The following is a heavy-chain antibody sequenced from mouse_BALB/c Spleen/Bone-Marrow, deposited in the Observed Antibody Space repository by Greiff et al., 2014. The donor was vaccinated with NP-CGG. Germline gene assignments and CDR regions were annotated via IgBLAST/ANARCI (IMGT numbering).Heavy chain of an antibody. CDR3: ARDDGYYIRNAMDY. V-gene: IGHV5-17*02. D-gene: IGHD2-3*01. CDR2: ISSGTSTI. Sequence: EVMLVESGGGLVQPGGSRKLSCAASGFTFSSFGMHWVRQAPERGLEWVAYISSGTSTIYYADTVKGRFTISRDNPKNTLFLQMTSLRSEDTAMSYCARDDGYYIRNAMDYWGQGTSVTVSS. J-gene: IGHJ4*01. CDR1: GFTFSSFG.